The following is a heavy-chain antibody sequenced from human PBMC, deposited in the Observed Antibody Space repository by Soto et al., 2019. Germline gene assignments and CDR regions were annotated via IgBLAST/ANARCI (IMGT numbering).Heavy chain of an antibody. CDR3: ASHSGSSPEGRYYYGMDV. CDR2: IIPIFGTA. Sequence: QVQLVQSGAEVKKPGSSVKVSCKASGGTFSSYAISWVRQAPGQGLEWMGGIIPIFGTADYAQKFQGRVALTADESTSTAYMELSSLRSEDTAVYYCASHSGSSPEGRYYYGMDVWGQGPTVTVSS. D-gene: IGHD1-26*01. J-gene: IGHJ6*02. CDR1: GGTFSSYA. V-gene: IGHV1-69*12.